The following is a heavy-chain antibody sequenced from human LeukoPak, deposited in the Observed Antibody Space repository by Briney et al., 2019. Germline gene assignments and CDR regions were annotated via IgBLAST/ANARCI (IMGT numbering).Heavy chain of an antibody. D-gene: IGHD1-26*01. Sequence: ASVKVSCKASGYTFTSYAIHWVRQAPGQRLEWMGWINAGNGNTKYSQKFQGRVTITRDTSASTAYMELSSLRSEDTAVYYCARARGSYPFDYWGQGTLVTVSS. CDR2: INAGNGNT. CDR3: ARARGSYPFDY. CDR1: GYTFTSYA. V-gene: IGHV1-3*01. J-gene: IGHJ4*02.